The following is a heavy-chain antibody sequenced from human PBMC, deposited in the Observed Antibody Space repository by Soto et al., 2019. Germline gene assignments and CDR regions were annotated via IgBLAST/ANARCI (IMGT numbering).Heavy chain of an antibody. V-gene: IGHV1-18*01. CDR3: ASLAPCSGGNCYSRPLDS. D-gene: IGHD2-15*01. CDR2: ITPSNGDT. Sequence: QVQLLQSGAEAKKPGASVKVSCKASADTFANYGISWVRQAPGQGPEWMGWITPSNGDTNYAQKFQGRVIMTTDTAASTAYMEVRSLRSDDTAVYYCASLAPCSGGNCYSRPLDSWGQGTLVTVSS. J-gene: IGHJ4*02. CDR1: ADTFANYG.